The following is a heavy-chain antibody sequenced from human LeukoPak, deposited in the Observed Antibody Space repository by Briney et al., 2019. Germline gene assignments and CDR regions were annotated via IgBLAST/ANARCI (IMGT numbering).Heavy chain of an antibody. J-gene: IGHJ3*02. D-gene: IGHD6-13*01. Sequence: SETLSLTCTVSGGSISSGGYYWSWIRQAPGKGLEWIGYIYHSGSTYYNPSLKSRVTISVDRSKNQFSLKLSSVTAADTAVYYCGGQQLGNDAFDIWGQGTMVTVSS. CDR1: GGSISSGGYY. CDR2: IYHSGST. V-gene: IGHV4-30-2*01. CDR3: GGQQLGNDAFDI.